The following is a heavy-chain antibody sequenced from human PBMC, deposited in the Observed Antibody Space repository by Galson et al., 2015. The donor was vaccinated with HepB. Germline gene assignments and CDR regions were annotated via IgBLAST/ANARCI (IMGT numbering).Heavy chain of an antibody. CDR1: GYAFTTNG. D-gene: IGHD2-15*01. CDR3: ARETPDTYYFDY. V-gene: IGHV1-18*04. Sequence: SVKVSCKASGYAFTTNGISWVRQAPGQGLEWMGWISANSGNTKYAQNPQGRVTLTRDTSTSTAYLELRSLRSDDTAAYYCARETPDTYYFDYWGQGTLVTVSS. J-gene: IGHJ4*02. CDR2: ISANSGNT.